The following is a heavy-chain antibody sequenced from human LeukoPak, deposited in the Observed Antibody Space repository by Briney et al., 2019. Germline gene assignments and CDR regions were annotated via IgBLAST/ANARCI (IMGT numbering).Heavy chain of an antibody. CDR2: ISDSGATI. V-gene: IGHV3-23*01. D-gene: IGHD6-6*01. J-gene: IGHJ4*02. CDR1: GFTFSRYG. CDR3: AKIRAVRPGY. Sequence: PGGSLRLSCAASGFTFSRYGMNWVRQAPGKGLEWVSGISDSGATIYYADSVKGRFTISRDNSKNTLYLQMHSLRPEDTAIYYCAKIRAVRPGYWGQGTLVTVSS.